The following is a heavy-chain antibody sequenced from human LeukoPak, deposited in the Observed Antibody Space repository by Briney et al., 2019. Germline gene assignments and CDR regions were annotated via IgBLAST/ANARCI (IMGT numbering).Heavy chain of an antibody. Sequence: KPSETLSLTCAVYGGSFSGYYWSWIRQPPGKGLEWIGEINHSGSTNYNPSLKSRVTISVDTSKNQFSLKLSSVTAADTAVYYCASGLHTDYFDYWGQGTLVTVSS. CDR3: ASGLHTDYFDY. J-gene: IGHJ4*02. V-gene: IGHV4-34*01. CDR1: GGSFSGYY. CDR2: INHSGST.